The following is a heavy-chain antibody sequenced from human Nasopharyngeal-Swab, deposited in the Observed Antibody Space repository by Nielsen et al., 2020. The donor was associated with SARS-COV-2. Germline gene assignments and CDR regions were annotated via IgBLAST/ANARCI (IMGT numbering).Heavy chain of an antibody. V-gene: IGHV4-4*02. CDR1: GGSISSSSW. D-gene: IGHD1-26*01. CDR3: AGLWYSGSYYVY. CDR2: ISHSGNT. Sequence: SETLSLTCAVSGGSISSSSWWSWVRQPPGKGLEWIGEISHSGNTNYNPSLKSRVSISVDKSKNQFSLRLNSVTAADTAVYYCAGLWYSGSYYVYWGQGTLVTVSS. J-gene: IGHJ4*02.